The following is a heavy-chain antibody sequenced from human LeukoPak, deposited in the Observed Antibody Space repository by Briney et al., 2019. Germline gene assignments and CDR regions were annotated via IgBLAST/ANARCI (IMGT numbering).Heavy chain of an antibody. V-gene: IGHV3-48*04. J-gene: IGHJ3*02. CDR1: GFTFSSYS. CDR3: ARERIAARRGRAFDI. CDR2: ISSSSSTI. Sequence: GGSLRLSCAASGFTFSSYSMNWVRQAPGKGLEWVSYISSSSSTIYYADSVKGRFTISRDNAKNSLYLQMNSLRAEDTAVYYCARERIAARRGRAFDIWGQGTMVTVSS. D-gene: IGHD6-6*01.